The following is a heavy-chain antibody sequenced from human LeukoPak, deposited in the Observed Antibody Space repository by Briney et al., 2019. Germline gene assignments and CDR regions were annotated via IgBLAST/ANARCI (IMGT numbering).Heavy chain of an antibody. CDR3: ARDRATYYDILTGYLESLYYYGMDV. CDR1: GFTFSSYG. Sequence: PAGGSLRLSCAASGFTFSSYGMHWVRQAPGKGLEWVAVISYDGSNKYYADSVKGRFTISRDNSKNTLYLQMNSLRAEDTAVYYCARDRATYYDILTGYLESLYYYGMDVWGQGTTVTVSS. J-gene: IGHJ6*02. D-gene: IGHD3-9*01. V-gene: IGHV3-30*03. CDR2: ISYDGSNK.